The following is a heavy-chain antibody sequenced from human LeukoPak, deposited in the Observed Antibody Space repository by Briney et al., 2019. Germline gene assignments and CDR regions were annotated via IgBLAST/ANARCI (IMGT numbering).Heavy chain of an antibody. J-gene: IGHJ5*02. CDR2: IYYSGST. D-gene: IGHD2-21*02. Sequence: SETLSLTCTVSGGSISSSSYYWGWIRQPPGKGLEWIGSIYYSGSTYYNPSLKSRVTISVDTSKNQFSLKLSSVTAADTAVYYCARDSEAYCGGDCYSPSGQGTLVTVSS. CDR1: GGSISSSSYY. CDR3: ARDSEAYCGGDCYSP. V-gene: IGHV4-39*02.